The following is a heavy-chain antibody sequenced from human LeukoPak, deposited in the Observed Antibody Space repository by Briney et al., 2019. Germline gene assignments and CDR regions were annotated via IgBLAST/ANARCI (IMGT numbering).Heavy chain of an antibody. CDR2: IWYDGSNK. CDR3: ARATDSGSSPIY. Sequence: GSLRLSCAASGFTFSSYGMHWVRQAPGKGLEWVAVIWYDGSNKYYADSVKGRFTISRDNSKNTLYLQMNSLRAEDTAVYYCARATDSGSSPIYWGQGTLVTVSS. CDR1: GFTFSSYG. J-gene: IGHJ4*02. D-gene: IGHD1-26*01. V-gene: IGHV3-33*01.